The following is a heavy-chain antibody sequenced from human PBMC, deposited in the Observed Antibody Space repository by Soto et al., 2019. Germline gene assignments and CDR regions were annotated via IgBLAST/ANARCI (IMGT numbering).Heavy chain of an antibody. CDR2: IYYSGST. V-gene: IGHV4-59*01. Sequence: SETLSLTCTVSDDSISSYYWSWIRQPPGKGLEWIGYIYYSGSTNYNPSLESRVTISIDTSKNQFSLKLTSVTAADTAVYYCARGELYCSGGTCYSNRPFDYWGQGTLVTVSS. CDR3: ARGELYCSGGTCYSNRPFDY. CDR1: DDSISSYY. D-gene: IGHD2-15*01. J-gene: IGHJ4*02.